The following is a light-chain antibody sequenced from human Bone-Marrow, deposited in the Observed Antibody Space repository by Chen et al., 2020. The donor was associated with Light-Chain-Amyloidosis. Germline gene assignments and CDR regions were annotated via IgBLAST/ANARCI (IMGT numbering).Light chain of an antibody. CDR1: DLPTKY. J-gene: IGLJ2*01. Sequence: SYELPQRPSASVSPGQTARITCSGDDLPTKYAYWYQQKPGQAPVLVIHRDTERPSGISERFSGSSSGTTATLTISGVQAEDEADYHCQSADSSGTYEVIFGGGTKLTVL. V-gene: IGLV3-25*03. CDR2: RDT. CDR3: QSADSSGTYEVI.